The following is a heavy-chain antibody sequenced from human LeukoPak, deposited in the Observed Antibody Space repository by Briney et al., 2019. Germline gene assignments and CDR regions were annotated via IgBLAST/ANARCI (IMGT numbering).Heavy chain of an antibody. V-gene: IGHV3-23*01. D-gene: IGHD1-26*01. Sequence: GGTLRLSCAASGFTFSSYGMSWVRQAPGKGLEWVSAISGSGGSTYYADSVKGRFTISRDNSKNTLYLQMNSLRAEDTAVYYCARPSLNTGSYFDYWGQGILVSVSS. CDR1: GFTFSSYG. CDR3: ARPSLNTGSYFDY. J-gene: IGHJ4*02. CDR2: ISGSGGST.